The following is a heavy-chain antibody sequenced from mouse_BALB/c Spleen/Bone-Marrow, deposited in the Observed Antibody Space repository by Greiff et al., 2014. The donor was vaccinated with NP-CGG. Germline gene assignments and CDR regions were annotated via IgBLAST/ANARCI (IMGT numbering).Heavy chain of an antibody. D-gene: IGHD1-1*01. CDR2: INPSNGRT. V-gene: IGHV1S81*02. J-gene: IGHJ1*01. CDR3: ARYLHYYGSSYGYFDV. CDR1: GYTFTSYW. Sequence: VHLVESGAELVKPGASVKLSCKASGYTFTSYWMHWVKQRPGQGLEWIGEINPSNGRTNYNEKFKSKATLTVDKSSSTAYMQLSSLTSEDSAVYYCARYLHYYGSSYGYFDVWGAGTTVTVSS.